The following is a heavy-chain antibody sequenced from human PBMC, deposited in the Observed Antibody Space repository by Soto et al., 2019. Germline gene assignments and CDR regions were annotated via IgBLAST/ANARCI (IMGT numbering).Heavy chain of an antibody. D-gene: IGHD3-16*01. V-gene: IGHV3-23*01. CDR3: AKGGFWVHYGMDV. Sequence: EVQLLESGGGLVQPGESLRLSCAASGITFSSYAMNWVRQAPGRGLEWVSAISGSGGTTYYADSGKGRLTISRDTSKNTLYQQINSLRADDTAVYQCAKGGFWVHYGMDVWGHGTTVTVSS. CDR2: ISGSGGTT. CDR1: GITFSSYA. J-gene: IGHJ6*02.